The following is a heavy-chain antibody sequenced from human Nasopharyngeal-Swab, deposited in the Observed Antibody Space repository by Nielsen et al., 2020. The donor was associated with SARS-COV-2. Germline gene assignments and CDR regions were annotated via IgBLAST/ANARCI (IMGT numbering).Heavy chain of an antibody. J-gene: IGHJ4*02. CDR3: ARLDSRSSGDY. D-gene: IGHD6-6*01. CDR1: GGSISSYY. CDR2: IYYSGST. V-gene: IGHV4-59*08. Sequence: SETLSLTCTVSGGSISSYYWSWIRQPPGKGLEWIGYIYYSGSTNYNPSLKSRVTISVDTSKNQFSLKLHSVTAADTAVYYCARLDSRSSGDYWGQGSLVTVSS.